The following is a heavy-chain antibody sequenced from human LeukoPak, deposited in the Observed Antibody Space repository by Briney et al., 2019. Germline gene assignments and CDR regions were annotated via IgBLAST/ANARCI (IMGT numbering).Heavy chain of an antibody. CDR3: ARGIAAHAFDI. Sequence: SETLSLTCTVSGGSISSYYWSWIRQPPGKGLEWIGYIYYSGSTNYNPSLKSRVTMSVDTSKNQFSLKLSSVTAADTAVYYCARGIAAHAFDIWGQGTMVTVSS. J-gene: IGHJ3*02. V-gene: IGHV4-59*12. D-gene: IGHD6-13*01. CDR2: IYYSGST. CDR1: GGSISSYY.